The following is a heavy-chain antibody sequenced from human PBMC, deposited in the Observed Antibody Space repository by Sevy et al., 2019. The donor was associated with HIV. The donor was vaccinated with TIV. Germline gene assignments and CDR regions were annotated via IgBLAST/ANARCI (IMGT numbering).Heavy chain of an antibody. D-gene: IGHD2-8*01. CDR3: AGEGCTKPHDY. CDR1: GFTFSKYS. CDR2: LSFGCGEI. Sequence: GRSLRLSCAASGFTFSKYSMSWVRQPPGKGLEWVSTLSFGCGEINYADSVKGRFTISRDNSKSSVYLQMNNLRPEDTAVYYCAGEGCTKPHDYWGQGTLVTVSS. J-gene: IGHJ4*02. V-gene: IGHV3-23*01.